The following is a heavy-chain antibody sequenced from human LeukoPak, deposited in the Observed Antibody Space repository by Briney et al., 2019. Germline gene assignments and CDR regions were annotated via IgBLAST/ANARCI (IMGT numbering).Heavy chain of an antibody. D-gene: IGHD3/OR15-3a*01. CDR2: IYYSGST. CDR1: GGSISSYY. J-gene: IGHJ4*02. CDR3: AGGGDFWTKFDY. Sequence: PSETLSLTCTVSGGSISSYYWSWIRQPPGKGLEWIGYIYYSGSTNYNPSLKSRVTISVDTSKNQFSLKLSSVTAADTAVYYCAGGGDFWTKFDYWGQGTLVTVSS. V-gene: IGHV4-59*01.